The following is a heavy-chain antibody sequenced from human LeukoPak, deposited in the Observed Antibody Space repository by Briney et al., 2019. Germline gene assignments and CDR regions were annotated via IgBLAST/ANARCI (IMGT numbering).Heavy chain of an antibody. CDR3: ARDVSGSSRWSDFDY. CDR2: IYSGGST. Sequence: TGGSLRLSGAASGFTVSSNYRSWVRQAPGKGREGFSVIYSGGSTFYADSVRGRFTISRDNSKNTLYLQMNSLRDEDMAVYYCARDVSGSSRWSDFDYWGQGTLVTVSS. V-gene: IGHV3-66*01. J-gene: IGHJ4*02. D-gene: IGHD6-13*01. CDR1: GFTVSSNY.